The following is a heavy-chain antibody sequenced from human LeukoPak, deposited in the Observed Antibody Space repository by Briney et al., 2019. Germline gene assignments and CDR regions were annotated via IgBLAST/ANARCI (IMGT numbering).Heavy chain of an antibody. J-gene: IGHJ5*02. V-gene: IGHV1-2*02. CDR3: ARAIVGVINWFDP. CDR2: INPNSGGT. Sequence: ASVKVSCKASGYTFTGYYMHWVRQAPGQGLEWMGWINPNSGGTNYAQKFQGRVTMTRDTSISTAYMELSRLRSDDTAVYYCARAIVGVINWFDPWGQGTLVTVSS. CDR1: GYTFTGYY. D-gene: IGHD1-26*01.